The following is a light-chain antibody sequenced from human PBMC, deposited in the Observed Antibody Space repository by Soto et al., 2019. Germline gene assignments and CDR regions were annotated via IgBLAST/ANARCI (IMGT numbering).Light chain of an antibody. CDR2: EVS. Sequence: QSVLTQPASVSGSPGQSITISCTGTSSDVGGYNDVSWYQQHTGKAPKLMIYEVSNRPSGDSNRFSGSKSGNTASLTISGLQAEDEADYYSSSQTSSSPQVFGTGTKLTVL. CDR3: SSQTSSSPQV. CDR1: SSDVGGYND. J-gene: IGLJ1*01. V-gene: IGLV2-14*01.